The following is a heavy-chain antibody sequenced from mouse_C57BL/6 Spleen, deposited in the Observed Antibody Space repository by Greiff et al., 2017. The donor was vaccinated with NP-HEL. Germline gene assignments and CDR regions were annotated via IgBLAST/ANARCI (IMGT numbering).Heavy chain of an antibody. V-gene: IGHV1-76*01. CDR3: ARNGRWYFDV. J-gene: IGHJ1*03. Sequence: VKLMESGAELVRPGASVKLSCKASGYTFTDYYINWVKQRPGQGLEWIARIYPGSGNTYYNEKFKGKATLTAEKSSSTAYMQLSSLTSEDSAVYFCARNGRWYFDVWGTGTTVTVSS. D-gene: IGHD1-1*01. CDR1: GYTFTDYY. CDR2: IYPGSGNT.